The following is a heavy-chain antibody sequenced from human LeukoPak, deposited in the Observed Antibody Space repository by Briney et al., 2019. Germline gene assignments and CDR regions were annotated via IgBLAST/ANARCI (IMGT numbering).Heavy chain of an antibody. Sequence: VASLKVSCKASGYTFTGYYTHWVRQAPGQGLEWLGWINPNSGGTNYAQKFQDRVTMTRDTSISTAYMELSSLTSDDSAVYYCAKNFFGSGSYVLVFDPWGQGTLVTVSS. D-gene: IGHD3-10*01. J-gene: IGHJ5*02. V-gene: IGHV1-2*02. CDR3: AKNFFGSGSYVLVFDP. CDR2: INPNSGGT. CDR1: GYTFTGYY.